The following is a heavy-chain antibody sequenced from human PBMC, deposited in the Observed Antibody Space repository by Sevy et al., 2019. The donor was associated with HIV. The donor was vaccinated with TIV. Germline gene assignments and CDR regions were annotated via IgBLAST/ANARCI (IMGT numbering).Heavy chain of an antibody. D-gene: IGHD6-13*01. CDR2: VNSDGSST. J-gene: IGHJ4*02. Sequence: GGSLRLSCVVSGFDIRSNYMSWVRQAPGKGLVWVSRVNSDGSSTSYADSVKGRFTISRDNAKNTLYLQMNSLRAEDTAVYYCARGAAAGTFDYWGQGTLVTVSS. V-gene: IGHV3-74*01. CDR1: GFDIRSNY. CDR3: ARGAAAGTFDY.